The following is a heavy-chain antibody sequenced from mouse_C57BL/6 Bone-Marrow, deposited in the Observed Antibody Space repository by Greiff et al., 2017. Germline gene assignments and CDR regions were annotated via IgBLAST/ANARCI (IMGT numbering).Heavy chain of an antibody. CDR1: GYTFTSYN. CDR3: AREEIITTVVATFDYYFDY. D-gene: IGHD1-1*01. V-gene: IGHV1-12*01. CDR2: IYPGNGDT. J-gene: IGHJ2*01. Sequence: QVQLKESGAELVRPGASVKMSCKASGYTFTSYNMHWVKQTPRQGLEWIGAIYPGNGDTSYNQKFKGKATLTVDKSSSTAYMQLSSLTSEDSAVXFCAREEIITTVVATFDYYFDYWGQGTTLTVAS.